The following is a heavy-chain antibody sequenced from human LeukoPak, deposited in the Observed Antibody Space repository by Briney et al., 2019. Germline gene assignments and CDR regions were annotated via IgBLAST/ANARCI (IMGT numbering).Heavy chain of an antibody. CDR2: IDHSGST. CDR3: ARGLSKLWLIPLNWFDP. J-gene: IGHJ5*02. CDR1: GGSFSGFY. V-gene: IGHV4-34*01. Sequence: SETLSLTCAVYGGSFSGFYWRWIRQPPGKGLEWIGEIDHSGSTNYNPSLKSRVTISVDTSKNQFSLKLGSVTAADTDMYYSARGLSKLWLIPLNWFDPWGQGTLGTVSS. D-gene: IGHD5-18*01.